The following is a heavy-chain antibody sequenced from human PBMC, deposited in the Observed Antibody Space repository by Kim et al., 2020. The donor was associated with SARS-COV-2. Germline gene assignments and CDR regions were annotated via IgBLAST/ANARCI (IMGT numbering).Heavy chain of an antibody. CDR1: GFTFSSYA. CDR3: VKDPNRDYYDSSGYRYNWFDP. CDR2: ISSNGGST. V-gene: IGHV3-64D*09. Sequence: GGSLRLSCSASGFTFSSYAMHWVRQAPGKGLEYVSAISSNGGSTYYADSVKGRFTISRDNSKNTLYLQMSSLRAEDTTVYYCVKDPNRDYYDSSGYRYNWFDPWGQGTLVTVSS. D-gene: IGHD3-22*01. J-gene: IGHJ5*02.